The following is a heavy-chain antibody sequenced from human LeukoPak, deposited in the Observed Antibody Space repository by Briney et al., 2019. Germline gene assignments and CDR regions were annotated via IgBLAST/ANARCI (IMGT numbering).Heavy chain of an antibody. D-gene: IGHD2-2*01. CDR2: INPNSGVT. CDR3: ARSSTSLPNFDY. V-gene: IGHV1-2*02. J-gene: IGHJ4*02. Sequence: ASVKVSCKASGYTFTGYYLHWVGQAPGQGLEWMGWINPNSGVTNYAQKFQGRVTMTRGASITTAYMELSRLTSDDTAMYFCARSSTSLPNFDYWGQGTLVTVSS. CDR1: GYTFTGYY.